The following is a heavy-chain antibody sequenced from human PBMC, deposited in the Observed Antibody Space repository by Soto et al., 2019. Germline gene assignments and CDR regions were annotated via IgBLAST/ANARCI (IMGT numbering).Heavy chain of an antibody. J-gene: IGHJ4*02. V-gene: IGHV1-8*01. CDR3: ARGSGGYCSGGSCYYFDY. Sequence: GASVKVSCKASGYTFTSYDINWVRQATGQGLEWMGWMNPNSGNTGYAQKFQGRVTMTRNTSISTAYMELSSLRSEDTAVYYCARGSGGYCSGGSCYYFDYWGQGTLVTVSS. D-gene: IGHD2-15*01. CDR1: GYTFTSYD. CDR2: MNPNSGNT.